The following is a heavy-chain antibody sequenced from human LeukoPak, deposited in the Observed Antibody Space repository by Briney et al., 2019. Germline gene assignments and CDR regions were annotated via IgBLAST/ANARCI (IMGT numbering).Heavy chain of an antibody. CDR3: AKVGFMVARHHDAFDF. V-gene: IGHV3-33*06. Sequence: PGRSLRSSCAASGFTFRRYGMHWVRQAPGKGLEWVALIWYDGSKQSYTDSVRGRFTISRDDSKNTLYLQMNSLRDEDTAVYYCAKVGFMVARHHDAFDFWGQGTMVTVSS. J-gene: IGHJ3*01. D-gene: IGHD5-12*01. CDR2: IWYDGSKQ. CDR1: GFTFRRYG.